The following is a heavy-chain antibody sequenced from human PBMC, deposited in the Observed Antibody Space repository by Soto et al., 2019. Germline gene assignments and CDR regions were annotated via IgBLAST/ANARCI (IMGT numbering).Heavy chain of an antibody. CDR3: ASHRYYDFWSGYAVYYYMDV. Sequence: GGSLRLSCAASGFTFSDYYMSWIRQAPGKGLEWVSYISSSGSTIYYADSVKGRFTISRDNAKNSLYLQMNSLRAEDTAVYYCASHRYYDFWSGYAVYYYMDVWGKGTTVTVSS. J-gene: IGHJ6*03. CDR2: ISSSGSTI. V-gene: IGHV3-11*01. D-gene: IGHD3-3*01. CDR1: GFTFSDYY.